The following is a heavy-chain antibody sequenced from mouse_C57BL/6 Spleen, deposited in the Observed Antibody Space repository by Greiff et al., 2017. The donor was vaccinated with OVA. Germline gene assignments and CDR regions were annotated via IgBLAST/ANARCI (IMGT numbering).Heavy chain of an antibody. V-gene: IGHV1-59*01. CDR3: ARRKYDYDFFDV. CDR2: IDPSDSYT. Sequence: QVQLQQPGAELVRPGTSVKLSCKASGYTFTSYWMHWVKQRPGQGLEWIGVIDPSDSYTNYNQKFKGQATLTVDTSSSTAYMQLSSLTSEDSAVYYCARRKYDYDFFDVWGTGTTVTVSS. CDR1: GYTFTSYW. J-gene: IGHJ1*03. D-gene: IGHD2-4*01.